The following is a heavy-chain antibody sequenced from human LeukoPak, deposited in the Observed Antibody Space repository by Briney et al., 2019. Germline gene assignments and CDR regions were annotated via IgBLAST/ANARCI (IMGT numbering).Heavy chain of an antibody. V-gene: IGHV4-34*01. CDR3: ARARLHRVYYFDY. J-gene: IGHJ4*02. D-gene: IGHD4-11*01. CDR2: MNHSGRT. Sequence: SETLSLTCAVYNGSFSGYYWSWIRQPPGKGLEWIGEMNHSGRTNYNPSLKSRVTISVDTSKNQFSLKLSFVTAADTAVYYCARARLHRVYYFDYWGQGTLVIVSS. CDR1: NGSFSGYY.